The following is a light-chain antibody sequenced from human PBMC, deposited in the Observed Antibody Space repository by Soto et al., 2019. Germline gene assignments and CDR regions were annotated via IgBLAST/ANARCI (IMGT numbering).Light chain of an antibody. CDR2: SGS. Sequence: DIQMTQSPSSVSASVGDRVTITCRASQGLSSWLAWYQQKPGKAPKLLIYSGSSLQSGVSSRFSGSGGGTDFTLTISNLQPEDFATYYCQQANSFPITFGQGTRLEMK. J-gene: IGKJ5*01. CDR1: QGLSSW. CDR3: QQANSFPIT. V-gene: IGKV1D-12*01.